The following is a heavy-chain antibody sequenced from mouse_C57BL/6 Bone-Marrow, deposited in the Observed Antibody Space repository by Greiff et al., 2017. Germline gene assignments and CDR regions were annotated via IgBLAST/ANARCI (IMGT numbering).Heavy chain of an antibody. CDR2: ISNLAYSI. Sequence: EVQLVESGGGLVQPGGSLKLSCAASGFTFSDYGMAWVRQAPRKGPEWVAFISNLAYSIYYADIVTGRFTISRENAKNTLYLEMSSLRSEDTAMYYCARQNYPSWFAYWGQGTLVTVSA. CDR3: ARQNYPSWFAY. V-gene: IGHV5-15*01. CDR1: GFTFSDYG. J-gene: IGHJ3*01. D-gene: IGHD1-1*02.